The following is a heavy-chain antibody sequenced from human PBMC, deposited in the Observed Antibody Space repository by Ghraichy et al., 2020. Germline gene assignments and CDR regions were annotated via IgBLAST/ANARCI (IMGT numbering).Heavy chain of an antibody. V-gene: IGHV3-33*01. CDR1: GFTFRSYG. CDR3: ARGRSNTAHQYGMDV. CDR2: IWYDGSNK. Sequence: GGSLRLSCAASGFTFRSYGMHWVRQAPGKGLEWVALIWYDGSNKYYADSVKGRFTISRDNSKNTLYLQMNSLRAEDTAVYYCARGRSNTAHQYGMDVWGQGTTVTVSS. D-gene: IGHD5-18*01. J-gene: IGHJ6*02.